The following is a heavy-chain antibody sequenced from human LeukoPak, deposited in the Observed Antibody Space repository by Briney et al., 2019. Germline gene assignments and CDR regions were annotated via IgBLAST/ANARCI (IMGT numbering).Heavy chain of an antibody. D-gene: IGHD1-26*01. CDR2: IYPGDSGP. Sequence: GSSLQISCQVSGYSFTSYCIGWVRQMPGKGLVWMGIIYPGDSGPTYNPSIQGQVTISVDKSINTAYLQWSSLQASDTAMYYCGMSGDRVPLQDDVFDVWGQGTMVTVST. CDR3: GMSGDRVPLQDDVFDV. CDR1: GYSFTSYC. J-gene: IGHJ3*01. V-gene: IGHV5-51*01.